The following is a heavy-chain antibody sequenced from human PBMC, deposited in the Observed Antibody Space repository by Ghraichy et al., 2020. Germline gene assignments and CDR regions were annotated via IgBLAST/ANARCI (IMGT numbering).Heavy chain of an antibody. CDR2: VEHEENQK. Sequence: GVLRLSCAGSGFTFRDYWMTWVRQAPGKGLEWVANVEHEENQKYYVASVKGRFTISRDNTKNSLFLQMSSLRVEDTAVYYCATVAPLRVPAAFYYWGPGTLVTVSS. J-gene: IGHJ4*02. D-gene: IGHD2-2*01. V-gene: IGHV3-7*03. CDR3: ATVAPLRVPAAFYY. CDR1: GFTFRDYW.